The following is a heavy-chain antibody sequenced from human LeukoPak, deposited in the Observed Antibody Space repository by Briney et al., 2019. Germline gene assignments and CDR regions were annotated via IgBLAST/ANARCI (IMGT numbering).Heavy chain of an antibody. D-gene: IGHD5-12*01. Sequence: SETLSLTCTVSGYSISSGYYWGWIRPPPGKGLEWIGSIYHSGSTYYNPSLKSRVTISVDTSKNQFSLKLSSVTAADTAVYYCARDPRGYSGYDLDGLDYWGQGTLVTVSS. J-gene: IGHJ4*02. CDR2: IYHSGST. CDR3: ARDPRGYSGYDLDGLDY. CDR1: GYSISSGYY. V-gene: IGHV4-38-2*02.